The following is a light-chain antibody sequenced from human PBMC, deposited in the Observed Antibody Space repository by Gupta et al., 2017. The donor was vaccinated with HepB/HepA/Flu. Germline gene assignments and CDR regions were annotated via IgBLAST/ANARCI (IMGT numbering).Light chain of an antibody. J-gene: IGLJ3*02. CDR2: DVN. CDR1: SSDVGGFNY. Sequence: SITISCTGTSSDVGGFNYVSWYQHHPGKGPKLLIYDVNNRPSGISDRFSGSKSGNTASQTISGLQVEDEADYFCASFTITNPRVLFGGGTKLTVL. CDR3: ASFTITNPRVL. V-gene: IGLV2-14*03.